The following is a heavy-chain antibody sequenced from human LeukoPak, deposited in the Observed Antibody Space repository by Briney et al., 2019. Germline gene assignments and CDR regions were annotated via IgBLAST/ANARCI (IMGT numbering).Heavy chain of an antibody. Sequence: GASVKVSCKASGYTLTSYGISWVRQAPGQGLEWMGWISGYNGNTNYAQKLQGRVTITTDTSTSTAYMELRSLRSDDTAVYYCARCYYDSSGYFVLYFDYWGQGTLVTVSS. V-gene: IGHV1-18*01. CDR2: ISGYNGNT. D-gene: IGHD3-22*01. CDR3: ARCYYDSSGYFVLYFDY. CDR1: GYTLTSYG. J-gene: IGHJ4*02.